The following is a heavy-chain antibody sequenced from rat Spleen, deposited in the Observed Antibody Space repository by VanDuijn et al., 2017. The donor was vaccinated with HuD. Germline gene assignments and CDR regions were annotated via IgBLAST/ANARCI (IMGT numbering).Heavy chain of an antibody. Sequence: EVQLVESGGGLVQPGRSLKLSCAASGFTFNNYGMHWIRQAPTKGLEWVATISYDGSSTYYRDSVKGRFTVSRDNAKSTLYLQMDSLRSEDTATYYCTRHDYSGVITNWFAYWGQGVMVTVSS. CDR3: TRHDYSGVITNWFAY. D-gene: IGHD4-3*01. CDR2: ISYDGSST. CDR1: GFTFNNYG. V-gene: IGHV5-29*01. J-gene: IGHJ2*01.